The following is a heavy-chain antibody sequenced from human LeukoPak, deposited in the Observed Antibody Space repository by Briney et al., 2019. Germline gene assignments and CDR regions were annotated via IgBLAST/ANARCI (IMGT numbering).Heavy chain of an antibody. J-gene: IGHJ4*02. CDR1: GFTFSSYS. D-gene: IGHD3-10*01. CDR3: ARDALGGFDH. CDR2: ITSGSPTI. Sequence: PGGSLRLSCAASGFTFSSYSMNWVRQAPGKGREWVSYITSGSPTIYYADSVKGRFTISRDNAKNSLYLQMNSLRDEDTALYYCARDALGGFDHWGQGTLVTVSS. V-gene: IGHV3-48*02.